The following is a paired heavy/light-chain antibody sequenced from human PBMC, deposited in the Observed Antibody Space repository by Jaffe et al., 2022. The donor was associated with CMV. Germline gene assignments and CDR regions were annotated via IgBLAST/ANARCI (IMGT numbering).Heavy chain of an antibody. D-gene: IGHD3-10*02. V-gene: IGHV1-3*01. CDR3: ARNVLGGITDY. Sequence: QVQLVQSGAEGKKPGASVKVSCKASGYLFSNSGMHWVRQAPGQGLEWMGWINVRDDDTRYSQKFQDRVTITRDTSASTAYMELSSLRSEDTAMYYCARNVLGGITDYWGQGTLVTVSS. J-gene: IGHJ4*02. CDR1: GYLFSNSG. CDR2: INVRDDDT.
Light chain of an antibody. CDR3: QQRSSWPLT. CDR2: DAS. J-gene: IGKJ4*01. CDR1: QSVSSY. V-gene: IGKV3-11*01. Sequence: EIVLTQSPATLSLSPGERATLSCRASQSVSSYLAWYQQKPGQAPRLLIYDASNRATGIPARFSGSGSGTDFILTISSLEPEDFAVYYCQQRSSWPLTFGGGTKVEIK.